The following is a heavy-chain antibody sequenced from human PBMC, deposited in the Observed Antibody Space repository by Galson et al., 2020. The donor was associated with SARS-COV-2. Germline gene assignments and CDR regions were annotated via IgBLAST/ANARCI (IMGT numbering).Heavy chain of an antibody. D-gene: IGHD3-16*01. CDR2: INSDGSST. Sequence: GESLKISCAASGFTFSSYWMHWVRQAPGKGLVWVSRINSDGSSTSSADSVKGRFTISRENAKNTLYLQMNSLRAEDTAVYYCARDLASGLGGSAAEFDGWGQGARVTVSS. CDR3: ARDLASGLGGSAAEFDG. V-gene: IGHV3-74*01. J-gene: IGHJ4*02. CDR1: GFTFSSYW.